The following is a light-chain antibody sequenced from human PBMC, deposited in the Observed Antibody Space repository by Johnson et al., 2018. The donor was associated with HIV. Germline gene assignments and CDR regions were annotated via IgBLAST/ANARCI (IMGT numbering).Light chain of an antibody. CDR3: GTWDSSLSAGV. Sequence: QSVLSQPPSVSAAPGQKVTISCSGSYSNIGNNYVSWYQQVPGTAPKLLIYDNDKRPSGIPDRFSASKSGKSASLGITGLQTGDEADYYCGTWDSSLSAGVFGTGTKVTVL. CDR2: DND. CDR1: YSNIGNNY. V-gene: IGLV1-51*01. J-gene: IGLJ1*01.